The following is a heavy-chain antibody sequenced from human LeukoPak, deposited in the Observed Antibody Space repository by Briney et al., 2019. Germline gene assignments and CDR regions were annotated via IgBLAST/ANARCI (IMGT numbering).Heavy chain of an antibody. J-gene: IGHJ4*02. CDR2: VNHGGTT. V-gene: IGHV4-34*01. Sequence: SETLSLTCAVYGGSFSGYYWTWIRQPPGMGLEWIGEVNHGGTTNYNPSLKSRVIISTDTSKNQFCLNLNSVTAADTAVYYCARVVYGDSSKDFDYWGQGTLVTVSS. D-gene: IGHD4-17*01. CDR1: GGSFSGYY. CDR3: ARVVYGDSSKDFDY.